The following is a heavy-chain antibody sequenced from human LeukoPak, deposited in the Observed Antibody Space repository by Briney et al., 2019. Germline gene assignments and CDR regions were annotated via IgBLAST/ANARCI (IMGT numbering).Heavy chain of an antibody. J-gene: IGHJ1*01. V-gene: IGHV3-23*01. D-gene: IGHD3-22*01. CDR3: AKSSDSGGYYYYFQH. CDR2: ISGSGGST. Sequence: PGGSLRLSCAASGFTFSSYAMSWVRQAPGKGLEWVSAISGSGGSTYYADSVKGRFTISRDNSKNTLYLQMNSLRAEDTAVYYCAKSSDSGGYYYYFQHWGQGTLVTVSS. CDR1: GFTFSSYA.